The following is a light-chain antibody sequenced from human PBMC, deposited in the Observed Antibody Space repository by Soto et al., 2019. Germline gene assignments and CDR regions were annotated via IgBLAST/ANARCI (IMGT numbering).Light chain of an antibody. Sequence: EIVMTQSPATLSVSPGERVTLSCRASQTISDNLAWFQQKSGQAPRLLIHGAFKRATGVPDRFSGSGSGTEFTLTISSLQSEDSAVYDCQQYNNWPPQYTFGQGTKLKIK. CDR2: GAF. CDR1: QTISDN. CDR3: QQYNNWPPQYT. V-gene: IGKV3-15*01. J-gene: IGKJ2*01.